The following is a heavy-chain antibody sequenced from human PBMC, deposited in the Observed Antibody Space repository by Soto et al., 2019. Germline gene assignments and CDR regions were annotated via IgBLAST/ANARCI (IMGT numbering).Heavy chain of an antibody. Sequence: QITLKESGPTLVKPTQTLTMTCTFSGFSLTTNGVGVGWIRQPPGKALEWLALIYWDDDKRYSPSLKSRHTITKDTSKNQEALTMTNKHPVDTGTYYCARRAPDNSSPVYYLGQVTQANVSS. CDR3: ARRAPDNSSPVYY. V-gene: IGHV2-5*02. CDR1: GFSLTTNGVG. CDR2: IYWDDDK. D-gene: IGHD6-6*01. J-gene: IGHJ4*02.